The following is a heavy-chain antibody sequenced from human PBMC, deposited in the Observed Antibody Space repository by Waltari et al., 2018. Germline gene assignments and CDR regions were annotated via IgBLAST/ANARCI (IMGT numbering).Heavy chain of an antibody. V-gene: IGHV4-34*01. CDR3: ARGVHSSSWYGRGAFDI. CDR2: INHSGST. CDR1: GGSFSGYY. D-gene: IGHD6-13*01. Sequence: QVQLQQWGAGLLKPSETLSLTCAVYGGSFSGYYWSWIRQPPGKGLEWIGEINHSGSTNYNPPLKSRVTISVDTSKNQFSLKLSSVTAADTAVYYCARGVHSSSWYGRGAFDIWGQGTMVTVSS. J-gene: IGHJ3*02.